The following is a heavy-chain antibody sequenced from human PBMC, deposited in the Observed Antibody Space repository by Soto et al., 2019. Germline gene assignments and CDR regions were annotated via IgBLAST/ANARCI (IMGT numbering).Heavy chain of an antibody. Sequence: PGGSLRLSCAASGFTFSSYSMNWLRQAPGKGLEWVSSISSSSSYIYYADSVKGRFTISRDNAKNSLYLQMNSLRAEDTAVYYCAKSETVPNGRPPPWFDPWGQGDLVTVSS. J-gene: IGHJ5*02. V-gene: IGHV3-21*01. CDR3: AKSETVPNGRPPPWFDP. CDR1: GFTFSSYS. CDR2: ISSSSSYI. D-gene: IGHD2-2*01.